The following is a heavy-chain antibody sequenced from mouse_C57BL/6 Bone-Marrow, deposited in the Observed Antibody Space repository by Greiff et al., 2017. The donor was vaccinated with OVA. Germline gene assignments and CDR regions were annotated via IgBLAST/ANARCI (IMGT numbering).Heavy chain of an antibody. CDR3: ARDQLTGTRWYYFDY. Sequence: EVKLVESGGGLVKPGGSLKLSCAASGFTFSSYAMSWVRQTPEKRLEWVATISDGGSYTYYPDNVKGRFTISRDNAKNNLYLQMSHLKSEDTAMYYCARDQLTGTRWYYFDYWGQGTTLTVSS. J-gene: IGHJ2*01. D-gene: IGHD4-1*01. V-gene: IGHV5-4*01. CDR2: ISDGGSYT. CDR1: GFTFSSYA.